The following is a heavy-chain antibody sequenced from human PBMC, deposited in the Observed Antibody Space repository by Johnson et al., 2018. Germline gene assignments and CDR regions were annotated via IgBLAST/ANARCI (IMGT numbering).Heavy chain of an antibody. CDR3: AKERPDMIGALDG. CDR1: GFTIRSTY. V-gene: IGHV3-74*03. Sequence: VQLVESGGGLVQPGESLRLSCAASGFTIRSTYMTWVRQAPGKGLEWVSRIKSDGRTTTYADFVKGRFTISRDHANNTLYVEMNSLRTEEPAVYYCAKERPDMIGALDGWGQGTMVIVSS. D-gene: IGHD3-16*01. J-gene: IGHJ3*01. CDR2: IKSDGRTT.